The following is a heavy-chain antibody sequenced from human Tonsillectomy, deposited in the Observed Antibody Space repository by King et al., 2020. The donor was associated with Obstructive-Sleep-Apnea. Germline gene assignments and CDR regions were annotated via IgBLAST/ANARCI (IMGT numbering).Heavy chain of an antibody. D-gene: IGHD3-10*01. Sequence: VQLVESGGGLVQPGGSLRLSCAASGFTVSRNHMSWGRQAPGKGLEWVSVIYRGGTTNYADSVKGRFTISRHNSENTLYLQMNSLGAEDTAVYYCARTADFKVRGDEYYFDYWGQGTLVTVSS. CDR1: GFTVSRNH. CDR3: ARTADFKVRGDEYYFDY. V-gene: IGHV3-53*04. CDR2: IYRGGTT. J-gene: IGHJ4*02.